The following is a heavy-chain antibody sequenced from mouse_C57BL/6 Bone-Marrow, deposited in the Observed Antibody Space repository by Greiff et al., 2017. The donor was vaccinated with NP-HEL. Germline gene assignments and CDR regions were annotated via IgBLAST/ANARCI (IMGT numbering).Heavy chain of an antibody. V-gene: IGHV14-2*01. CDR1: GFNITDYY. J-gene: IGHJ1*03. CDR3: ARHLYYGPRDWYFDV. D-gene: IGHD1-1*01. Sequence: VQLKESGAELVKPGASVKLSCTASGFNITDYYMHWVKQRTEQGLEWIGRIDPEDGETKYAPKFPGKATITADTSSNTAYLQRSSLTSEDTAVYYCARHLYYGPRDWYFDVWGTGTTVTVSS. CDR2: IDPEDGET.